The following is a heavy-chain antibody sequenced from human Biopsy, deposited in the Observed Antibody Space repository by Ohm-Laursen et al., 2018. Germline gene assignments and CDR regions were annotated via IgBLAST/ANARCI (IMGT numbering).Heavy chain of an antibody. CDR1: GESMGTYY. CDR3: ARDSRGGHLNTTLITGKNLDS. V-gene: IGHV4-59*01. J-gene: IGHJ4*02. D-gene: IGHD3-16*01. Sequence: TLSLTCTVSGESMGTYYWTWIRQPPGKGLEWIGYIDYRGSTKYNPSLRSRVTMSIDTSRNQFSLKLNSVTAADTAVYFCARDSRGGHLNTTLITGKNLDSWGQGILVTVSS. CDR2: IDYRGST.